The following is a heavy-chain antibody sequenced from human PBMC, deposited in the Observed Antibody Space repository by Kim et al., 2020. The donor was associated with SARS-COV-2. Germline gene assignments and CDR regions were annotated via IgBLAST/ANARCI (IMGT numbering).Heavy chain of an antibody. J-gene: IGHJ5*02. CDR2: ISGYNGNT. CDR3: ARAKTVGSWDDMAGWLDP. V-gene: IGHV1-18*01. D-gene: IGHD6-13*01. Sequence: ASVKVSCKASGYTFSSFCISWVRQAPGKGLEWMGWISGYNGNTKYPQKQQGRVTMTTDTSTSTAYMELRSLRSDDTAVYYCARAKTVGSWDDMAGWLDPTSQGTLVTV. CDR1: GYTFSSFC.